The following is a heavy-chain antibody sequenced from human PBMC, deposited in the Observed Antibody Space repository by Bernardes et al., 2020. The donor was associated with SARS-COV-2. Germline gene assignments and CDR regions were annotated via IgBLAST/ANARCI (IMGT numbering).Heavy chain of an antibody. CDR2: TRSSDSLI. J-gene: IGHJ6*02. CDR3: VREEEREWLRLLGPSAVRNGSDA. CDR1: GFPFRAYT. V-gene: IGHV3-21*01. Sequence: AGTLYRSCAASGFPFRAYTINWVRQARGKGLEWVSSTRSSDSLIYYADSVKGRFTIVRDNATNSVYLQMNSLRVEDTAVYYCVREEEREWLRLLGPSAVRNGSDAWGQGTTVTVSS. D-gene: IGHD5-12*01.